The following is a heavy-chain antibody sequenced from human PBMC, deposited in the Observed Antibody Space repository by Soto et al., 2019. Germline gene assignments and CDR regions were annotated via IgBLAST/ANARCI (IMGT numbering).Heavy chain of an antibody. Sequence: QVHLVQSGAEVRKPGASVKVSCKASGYTFTTYGIIWVRQAPGQQLEWMGWISARNGNTNYAQKFQGRVNLTTDTSTTTAYMELMSLRSDDTAVYYCARVQLLPIPASDFWGQGTLVTVSS. V-gene: IGHV1-18*04. CDR1: GYTFTTYG. D-gene: IGHD3-22*01. J-gene: IGHJ4*02. CDR3: ARVQLLPIPASDF. CDR2: ISARNGNT.